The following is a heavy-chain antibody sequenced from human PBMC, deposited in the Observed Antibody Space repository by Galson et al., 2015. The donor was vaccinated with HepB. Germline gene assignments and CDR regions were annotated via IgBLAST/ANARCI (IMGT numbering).Heavy chain of an antibody. CDR3: ARDRRYTRRVGANYYYYYGMDV. CDR1: GYTFTSYA. J-gene: IGHJ6*02. D-gene: IGHD1-26*01. CDR2: INAGNGNT. Sequence: SVKVSCKASGYTFTSYAMHWVRQAPGQRLEWMGWINAGNGNTKYSQKFQGRVTITRDTSASTAYMELSSLRSEDTAVYYCARDRRYTRRVGANYYYYYGMDVWGQGTTVTVSS. V-gene: IGHV1-3*01.